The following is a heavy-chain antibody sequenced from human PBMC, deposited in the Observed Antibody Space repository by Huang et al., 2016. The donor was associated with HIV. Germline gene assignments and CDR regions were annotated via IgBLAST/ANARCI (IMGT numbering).Heavy chain of an antibody. J-gene: IGHJ3*02. CDR2: IYPVDPDT. D-gene: IGHD2-2*01. CDR3: ARQGVGDFVVEPTGLGAFDI. CDR1: GYTFNGYW. V-gene: IGHV5-51*01. Sequence: EVQLVQSGAVVKKPGESLKISCKGSGYTFNGYWIGWVRQMPGKGREWMGSIYPVDPDTTTSPSCQGQVTISADKSISTAYLQWSGLKASDTAMYYCARQGVGDFVVEPTGLGAFDIWGQGTMVTVSS.